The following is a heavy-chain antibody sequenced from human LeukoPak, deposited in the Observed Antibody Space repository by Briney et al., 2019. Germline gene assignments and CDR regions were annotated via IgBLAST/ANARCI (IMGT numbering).Heavy chain of an antibody. Sequence: GGSLRLSCAASGFTFSSYAMSWVRQAPGKGLEWVSGFSGSGGSTYYADSLKGRFTISRDNSKSTLYLQMNSLRAEDTAVYYCARAGNIRFDYWGQGTLVTVSS. CDR2: FSGSGGST. D-gene: IGHD2/OR15-2a*01. CDR3: ARAGNIRFDY. V-gene: IGHV3-23*01. CDR1: GFTFSSYA. J-gene: IGHJ4*02.